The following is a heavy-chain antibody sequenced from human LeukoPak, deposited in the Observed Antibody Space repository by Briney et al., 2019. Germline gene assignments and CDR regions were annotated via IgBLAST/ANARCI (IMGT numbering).Heavy chain of an antibody. V-gene: IGHV4-59*01. CDR1: GGSISSYY. J-gene: IGHJ4*02. CDR3: ARVRHYVDY. CDR2: IYYSGST. Sequence: PSETLSLTCTVSGGSISSYYWSWIRQPPGKGLDWIGYIYYSGSTNYNPSLKSRVTISVDTSKNQFSLKLSSVTAADTAVYYCARVRHYVDYWGQGTLVTVSS.